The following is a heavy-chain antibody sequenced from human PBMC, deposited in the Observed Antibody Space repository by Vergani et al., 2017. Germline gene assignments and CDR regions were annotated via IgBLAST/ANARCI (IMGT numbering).Heavy chain of an antibody. D-gene: IGHD3-3*01. CDR3: AKGAAGTKTSLFWSGYYSGYYFDY. V-gene: IGHV3-23*01. CDR2: ISGSGGST. CDR1: GFTFSSYA. J-gene: IGHJ4*02. Sequence: EVQLLESGGGLVQPGGSLRLSCAASGFTFSSYAMSWVRQAPGKGLEWVSAISGSGGSTYYADSVKGRFTISRDNSKNTLYLQMNSLRAEDTAVYYCAKGAAGTKTSLFWSGYYSGYYFDYWGKGTPVTVSS.